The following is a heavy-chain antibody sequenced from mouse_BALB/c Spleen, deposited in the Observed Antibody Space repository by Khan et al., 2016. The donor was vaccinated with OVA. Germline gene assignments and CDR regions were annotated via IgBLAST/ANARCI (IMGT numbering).Heavy chain of an antibody. V-gene: IGHV1-4*01. CDR3: ASEGAYYRSDGWFAY. D-gene: IGHD2-14*01. J-gene: IGHJ3*01. CDR1: GYTFTTYT. CDR2: IIPSNDYT. Sequence: VQLQESGAELARPGAPVKMSCKASGYTFTTYTIHWVKQRPGQGLEWIGYIIPSNDYTNYNQKFKDRATLTADKSSSTAYMQLSSLTSEDSAVYYCASEGAYYRSDGWFAYWGQGTLVTVSA.